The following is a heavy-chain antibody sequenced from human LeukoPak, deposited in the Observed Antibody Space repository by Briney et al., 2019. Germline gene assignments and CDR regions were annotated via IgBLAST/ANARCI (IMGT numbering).Heavy chain of an antibody. CDR3: AKDGSSGLLDD. J-gene: IGHJ4*02. CDR1: GFTFSSNG. Sequence: TGGSLRLSCAASGFTFSSNGMHWVRQGPGKGLEWVAVISYEGSNKFYADSVKSRFTISRDNSKYTQHLQMYSLKAEDTAVYYCAKDGSSGLLDDRGQGTLVTVSS. CDR2: ISYEGSNK. D-gene: IGHD6-19*01. V-gene: IGHV3-30*18.